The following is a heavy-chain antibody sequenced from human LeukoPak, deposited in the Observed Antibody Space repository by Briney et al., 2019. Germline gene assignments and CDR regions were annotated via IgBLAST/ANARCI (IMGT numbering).Heavy chain of an antibody. CDR2: ISSSSSYI. CDR1: GFTFSSHG. D-gene: IGHD4-17*01. CDR3: AREENGDFPYYYYYMDV. J-gene: IGHJ6*03. Sequence: PGGSLRLSCAASGFTFSSHGMHWVRQAPGKGLEWVSSISSSSSYIYYADSVKGRFTISRDNAKNSLYLQMNSLRAEDTAVYYCAREENGDFPYYYYYMDVWGKGTTVTVSS. V-gene: IGHV3-21*01.